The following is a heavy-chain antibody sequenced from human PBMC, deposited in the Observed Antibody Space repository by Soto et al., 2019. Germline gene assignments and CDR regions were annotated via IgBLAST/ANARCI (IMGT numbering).Heavy chain of an antibody. J-gene: IGHJ6*02. CDR1: GGTFSSYA. CDR3: ARSQGSSTSLEIYYYYYYGMDV. CDR2: IIPISGTA. Sequence: QVQLVQSEAEVKKPGSSVKVSCKASGGTFSSYAISWVRQAPGQGLGWMGGIIPISGTANYAQKFQGRVTITADESTSTAYMELSSLRSEDTAVYYCARSQGSSTSLEIYYYYYYGMDVWGQGTTVTVSS. V-gene: IGHV1-69*01. D-gene: IGHD2-2*01.